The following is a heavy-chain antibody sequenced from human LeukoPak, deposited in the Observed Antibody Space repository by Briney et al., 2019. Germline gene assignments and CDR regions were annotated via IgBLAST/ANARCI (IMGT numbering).Heavy chain of an antibody. CDR3: ARGRRYCSGGSCYSSRSTWIGKYFDY. V-gene: IGHV6-1*01. CDR1: GDSVSSNSAA. CDR2: TYYRSKWYN. J-gene: IGHJ4*02. D-gene: IGHD2-15*01. Sequence: SQTLSLTCAISGDSVSSNSAAWNWIRQSPSRGLEWLGRTYYRSKWYNDYAVSVKSRITINPDTSKNQFSLKLSSVTAVDTAVYYCARGRRYCSGGSCYSSRSTWIGKYFDYWGQGTLVTVSS.